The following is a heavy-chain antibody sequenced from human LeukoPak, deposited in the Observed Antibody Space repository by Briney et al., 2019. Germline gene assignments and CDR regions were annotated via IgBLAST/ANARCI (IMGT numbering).Heavy chain of an antibody. J-gene: IGHJ6*02. D-gene: IGHD3/OR15-3a*01. V-gene: IGHV4-59*01. CDR3: ARGPGIPIFGLLYYYYGMDV. Sequence: PSETLSLTCTVSGGSISSYYWSWIRQPPGKGLEWIGYIYYSGSTNYNPSLKSRVTISVDTSKNQFSLKLSSVTAADTAVYYCARGPGIPIFGLLYYYYGMDVWGQGTTVTVSS. CDR1: GGSISSYY. CDR2: IYYSGST.